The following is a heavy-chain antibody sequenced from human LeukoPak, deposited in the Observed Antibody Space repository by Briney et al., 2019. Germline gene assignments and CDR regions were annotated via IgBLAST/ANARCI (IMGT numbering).Heavy chain of an antibody. J-gene: IGHJ4*02. CDR1: GFTFSSYA. V-gene: IGHV3-23*01. CDR2: ISGSGGRT. CDR3: AKEAYCGGDCYSVGFDY. Sequence: PGGSLRLSCAASGFTFSSYAMSWVRQAPGKGLEWVSAISGSGGRTYYADSVKGRFTISRDNSKNTLYLQMNSLRAEDTAVYYCAKEAYCGGDCYSVGFDYWGQGTLVTVSS. D-gene: IGHD2-21*01.